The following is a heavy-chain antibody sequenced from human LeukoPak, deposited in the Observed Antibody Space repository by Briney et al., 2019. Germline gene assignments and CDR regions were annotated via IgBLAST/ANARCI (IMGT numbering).Heavy chain of an antibody. Sequence: GGSLRLSCAASGFTFSSYGMHWVRQAPGKGLEWVAVIWYDGSNKYYADSVKGRFTISRDNSKNTLYLQMNSLRAEDTAVYYCAREKEIAVAGTPLDYWGQGTLVTVSS. V-gene: IGHV3-33*01. CDR3: AREKEIAVAGTPLDY. D-gene: IGHD6-19*01. CDR2: IWYDGSNK. J-gene: IGHJ4*02. CDR1: GFTFSSYG.